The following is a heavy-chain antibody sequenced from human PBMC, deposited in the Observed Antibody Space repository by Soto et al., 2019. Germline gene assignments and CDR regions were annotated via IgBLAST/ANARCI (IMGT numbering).Heavy chain of an antibody. V-gene: IGHV3-23*01. Sequence: GRPLRLSWGAAGCTCINYAMSCVRQAPGKGLEWVSGIGGSGSNTYYADSVKGRFTISRDNSKNTLFLQMNSLRAEDTAEYYCARVVRYFDTPYGMDVWGQGTTVTVSS. CDR2: IGGSGSNT. CDR1: GCTCINYA. D-gene: IGHD3-9*01. CDR3: ARVVRYFDTPYGMDV. J-gene: IGHJ6*02.